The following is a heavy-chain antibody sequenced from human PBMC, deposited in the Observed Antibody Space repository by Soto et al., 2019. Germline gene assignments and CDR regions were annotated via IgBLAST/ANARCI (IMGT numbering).Heavy chain of an antibody. J-gene: IGHJ1*01. D-gene: IGHD4-4*01. Sequence: EIQLVESGGGLVQPGGSLRLSCAASGFTFRNYWMNWARQAPGKGLEWVANIKQDGSEIYYVDAVKGRFTISRDNAENSLYLQMNSLTAEATAVYYCAIPARGDDYSAWGQGPLVTISS. V-gene: IGHV3-7*03. CDR2: IKQDGSEI. CDR1: GFTFRNYW. CDR3: AIPARGDDYSA.